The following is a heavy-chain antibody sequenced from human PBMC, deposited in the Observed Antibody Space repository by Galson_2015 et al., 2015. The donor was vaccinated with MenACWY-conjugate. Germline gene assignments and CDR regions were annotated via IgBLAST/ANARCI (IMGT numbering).Heavy chain of an antibody. CDR1: GYTFTNYA. CDR2: INTNTGNP. D-gene: IGHD2-15*01. Sequence: VKVSCKASGYTFTNYAMNWVRQAPGQGLEWMGWINTNTGNPTNAQGFTGRFVFSLDTSVSTAYLQISNLKAEDTAVYYCARIWWREGELGCRGGSCYFFDYWGQGTLVTVSS. J-gene: IGHJ4*02. V-gene: IGHV7-4-1*02. CDR3: ARIWWREGELGCRGGSCYFFDY.